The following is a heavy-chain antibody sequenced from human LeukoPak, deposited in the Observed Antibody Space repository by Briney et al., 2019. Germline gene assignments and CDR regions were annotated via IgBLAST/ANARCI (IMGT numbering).Heavy chain of an antibody. CDR2: IYYSGST. D-gene: IGHD1-26*01. J-gene: IGHJ4*02. CDR3: ARDGVGATYYFDY. V-gene: IGHV4-59*01. CDR1: GGSISSYY. Sequence: SETLSLTCTVSGGSISSYYWSWIRQPPGKGLEWIGYIYYSGSTNYNPSLKSRVTISVDTSKNQFSLKLSSVTAADTAVYYCARDGVGATYYFDYWGQGTLVTVSS.